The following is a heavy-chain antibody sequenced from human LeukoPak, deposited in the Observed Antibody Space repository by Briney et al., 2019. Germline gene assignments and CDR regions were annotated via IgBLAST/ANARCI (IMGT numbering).Heavy chain of an antibody. CDR1: GYSISGGYY. V-gene: IGHV4-38-2*01. J-gene: IGHJ3*02. Sequence: PSETLSLTCAVSGYSISGGYYWGWIRPPPGKGLEWIGSIYHSGSTYYNPSLKSRVTISVDTSKNQFSLKLSSVTAADTAVYYCARQGYDFWSGYSDAFDIWGQGTMVTVSS. D-gene: IGHD3-3*01. CDR3: ARQGYDFWSGYSDAFDI. CDR2: IYHSGST.